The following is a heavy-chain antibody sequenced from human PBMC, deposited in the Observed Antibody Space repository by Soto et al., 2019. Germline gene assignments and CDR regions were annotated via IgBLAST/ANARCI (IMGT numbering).Heavy chain of an antibody. Sequence: QVQLVQSGVEVKKPGASVKVSCKTSGYKFATYGVSWVRQAPGLGLEWMGWTSGHNGNTNSAPKFHGRVYLTTDTSTSTADMELRSLRSDATALYYCASEERAECSGDSCEHDWDYGGQGPLVTVSS. CDR3: ASEERAECSGDSCEHDWDY. CDR1: GYKFATYG. J-gene: IGHJ4*02. CDR2: TSGHNGNT. V-gene: IGHV1-18*01. D-gene: IGHD2-21*01.